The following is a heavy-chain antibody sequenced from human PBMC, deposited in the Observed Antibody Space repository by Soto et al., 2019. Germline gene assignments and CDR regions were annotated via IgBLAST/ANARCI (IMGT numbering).Heavy chain of an antibody. CDR1: GFTFSSYA. CDR3: AKDPGPWIQLWLYFDY. J-gene: IGHJ4*02. CDR2: ISGSGGST. Sequence: EVQLLESGGGLVQPGGSLRLSCAASGFTFSSYAMSWVRQAPGKGLEWVSAISGSGGSTYYADSVKGRFTISRDNSKNTLYLQMNSLRAEETAVYYCAKDPGPWIQLWLYFDYWGQGTLVTVSS. D-gene: IGHD5-18*01. V-gene: IGHV3-23*01.